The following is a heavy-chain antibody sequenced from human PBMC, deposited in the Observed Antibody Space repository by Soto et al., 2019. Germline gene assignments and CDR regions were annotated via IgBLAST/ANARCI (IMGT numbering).Heavy chain of an antibody. CDR3: AKDYIRWIPLWLPEY. V-gene: IGHV3-30*18. CDR1: GFTFSSYG. D-gene: IGHD5-18*01. J-gene: IGHJ4*02. CDR2: ISYDGSNT. Sequence: QVQLVESGGGVVQPGRSLRLSCAASGFTFSSYGMHWVRQAPGKGLEWVAVISYDGSNTYYADSVKGRFTISRDNSKNTLNLQMNSLRAEDTAVYYCAKDYIRWIPLWLPEYWGQGTLVTVSS.